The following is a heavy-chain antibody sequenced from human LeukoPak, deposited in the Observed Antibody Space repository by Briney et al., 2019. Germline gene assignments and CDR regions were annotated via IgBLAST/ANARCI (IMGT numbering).Heavy chain of an antibody. CDR2: ISYDGSNK. Sequence: PGGSLRLSCAASGFTFSSYAMHWVRHAPGKGLEWVAVISYDGSNKYSADSVKGRFTISRDNSKHTLYLQMNSLTAEDTAVYYCAKAIRSLYYGMDVWGQGTTVTVSS. V-gene: IGHV3-30*04. CDR1: GFTFSSYA. CDR3: AKAIRSLYYGMDV. D-gene: IGHD2-15*01. J-gene: IGHJ6*02.